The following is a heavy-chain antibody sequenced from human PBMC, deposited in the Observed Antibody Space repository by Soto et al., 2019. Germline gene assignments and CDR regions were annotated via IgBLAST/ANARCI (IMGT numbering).Heavy chain of an antibody. Sequence: ASVKVSCKASGYIFTAYSMHWVRQAPGQGLEWVGWFNPNSGDTIYAQKFQGRVTLTGDTSISTAHMELYSLTSDDTAVYYCAREASAVISRGYWGKRTRVTVAS. J-gene: IGHJ4*02. CDR2: FNPNSGDT. V-gene: IGHV1-2*02. D-gene: IGHD6-19*01. CDR1: GYIFTAYS. CDR3: AREASAVISRGY.